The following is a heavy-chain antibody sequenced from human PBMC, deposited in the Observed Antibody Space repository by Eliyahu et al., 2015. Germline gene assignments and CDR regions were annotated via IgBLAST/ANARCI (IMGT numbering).Heavy chain of an antibody. CDR3: ARRRYCSGDCYFDASGGYFDN. V-gene: IGHV3-30-3*01. D-gene: IGHD2-21*01. CDR2: ISYXGNKK. J-gene: IGHJ4*02. CDR1: GFTFFNXA. Sequence: QVQLVESGGGVVQPGKSLRLSCXASGFTFFNXAMHWVRQAPGQGLEXVAIISYXGNKKRYTDSVEXXFXIXRDNPKNTLYLQMNSLRAEDTAVYYCARRRYCSGDCYFDASGGYFDNWGQGTLVTVSS.